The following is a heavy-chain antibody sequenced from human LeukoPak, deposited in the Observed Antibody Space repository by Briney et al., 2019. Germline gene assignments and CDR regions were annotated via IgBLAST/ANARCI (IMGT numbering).Heavy chain of an antibody. CDR1: GGSISSGDYY. Sequence: SETLSLTCTVSGGSISSGDYYWSWIRQPPGKGLEWIGYIYYSGSTYYNPSFKSRVTISLDTSKNQFSLKLSSVTAADTAVYYCARYSDYYDSSGYPHLDYWGQGTLVTVSS. CDR2: IYYSGST. D-gene: IGHD3-22*01. V-gene: IGHV4-30-4*08. CDR3: ARYSDYYDSSGYPHLDY. J-gene: IGHJ4*02.